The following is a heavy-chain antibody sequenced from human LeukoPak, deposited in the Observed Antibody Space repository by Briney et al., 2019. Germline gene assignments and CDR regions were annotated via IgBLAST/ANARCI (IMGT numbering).Heavy chain of an antibody. CDR3: ASVYKYAMDV. J-gene: IGHJ6*02. CDR2: INPSGGST. Sequence: ASVNVSCKASGYTLTSYYLHWVRQSPGQGLEWMAIINPSGGSTSHAQKFQARVTMTRDTSASTVYMALSGLSSEDTAVYYCASVYKYAMDVWGQGTTVTVSS. CDR1: GYTLTSYY. V-gene: IGHV1-46*01.